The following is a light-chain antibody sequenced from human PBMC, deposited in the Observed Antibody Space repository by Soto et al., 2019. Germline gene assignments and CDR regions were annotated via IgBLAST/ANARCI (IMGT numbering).Light chain of an antibody. J-gene: IGLJ2*01. CDR2: EVS. CDR3: SSYAGRNNFVV. CDR1: TSDVGGYNF. V-gene: IGLV2-8*01. Sequence: QSALTQPPSASGSPGQSVTISCTGTTSDVGGYNFVSWYQQHPGKAPKFLIYEVSKRPSGVPDRFSGSKSGNTASLTVSGLQADDEADYYCSSYAGRNNFVVFGGGTQLTVL.